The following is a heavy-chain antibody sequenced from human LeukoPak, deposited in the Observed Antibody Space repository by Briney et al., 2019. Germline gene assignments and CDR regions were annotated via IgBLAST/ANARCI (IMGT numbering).Heavy chain of an antibody. J-gene: IGHJ4*02. V-gene: IGHV4-59*08. Sequence: PSETLSLTCTVSGGSISSYYWSWIRQPPGKGLEWIGYIYYSGSTNYNPSLKSRVTISVDTSKNQFSLKLSSVTAADTAVYYCAGTRITMVRGVLILGTFDYWGQGTLVTVSS. CDR3: AGTRITMVRGVLILGTFDY. CDR2: IYYSGST. D-gene: IGHD3-10*01. CDR1: GGSISSYY.